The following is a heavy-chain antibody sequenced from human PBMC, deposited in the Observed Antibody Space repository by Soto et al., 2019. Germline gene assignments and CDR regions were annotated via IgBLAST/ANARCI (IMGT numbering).Heavy chain of an antibody. CDR2: ISWNSVSI. J-gene: IGHJ4*02. CDR3: VNSAIIVVAGTVSFDY. D-gene: IGHD6-19*01. Sequence: EVQLVESGGGLVQPGRSLRLSCAASGFNFDDYAMHWVRQAPGKGLEWGAGISWNSVSIGYADSVKGRFTISRDNAKNSLYLQLNSLSAENTALYYCVNSAIIVVAGTVSFDYCGQGTLVPDSS. CDR1: GFNFDDYA. V-gene: IGHV3-9*01.